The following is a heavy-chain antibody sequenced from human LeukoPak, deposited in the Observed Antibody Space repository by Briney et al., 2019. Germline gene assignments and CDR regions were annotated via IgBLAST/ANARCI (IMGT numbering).Heavy chain of an antibody. D-gene: IGHD4-11*01. CDR2: ISWSSGII. CDR3: AKEWDYINAFDI. CDR1: GFTFDDYA. J-gene: IGHJ3*02. Sequence: GGSLRLSCAASGFTFDDYAMHWVRQAPGKGLEWVSGISWSSGIIGYADSVKGRFTISRDNSKNTLYLQMNSLRAEDTAVYYCAKEWDYINAFDIWGQGTMVTVSS. V-gene: IGHV3-9*01.